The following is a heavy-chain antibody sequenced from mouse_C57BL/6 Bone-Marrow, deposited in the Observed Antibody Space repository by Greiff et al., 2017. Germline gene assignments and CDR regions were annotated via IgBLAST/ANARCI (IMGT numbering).Heavy chain of an antibody. J-gene: IGHJ2*01. D-gene: IGHD2-5*01. V-gene: IGHV14-4*01. CDR1: GFNIKDDY. CDR3: TGPDSNYFDY. Sequence: VQLKESGAGLVRPGASVKLSCTASGFNIKDDYMHWVKQRPEQGLEWIGWIDPENGDTEYASKFQGKATITADTSSNTAYLQLSSLTSEDTAVYYCTGPDSNYFDYWGQGTTLTVSS. CDR2: IDPENGDT.